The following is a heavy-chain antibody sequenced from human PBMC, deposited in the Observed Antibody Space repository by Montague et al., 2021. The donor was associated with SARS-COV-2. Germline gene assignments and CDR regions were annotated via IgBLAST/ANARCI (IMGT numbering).Heavy chain of an antibody. D-gene: IGHD3-16*02. CDR1: GFSLSTGGVG. Sequence: PALVKPTQTLTLTCSFSGFSLSTGGVGVDWIRQSPGKGLEWLGVIFWDDEKRYNPTLKTRLTISKGTSQNQVVITLTDMGPADTATYFCAHQYYDYVWGSYRLDYFDXWGQGTLVTVSS. V-gene: IGHV2-5*02. CDR2: IFWDDEK. J-gene: IGHJ4*02. CDR3: AHQYYDYVWGSYRLDYFDX.